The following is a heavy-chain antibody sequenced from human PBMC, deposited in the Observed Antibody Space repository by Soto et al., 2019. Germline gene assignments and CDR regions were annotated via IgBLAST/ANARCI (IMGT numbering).Heavy chain of an antibody. CDR1: EFTVSVNY. J-gene: IGHJ4*02. Sequence: EVQLVESGGGLVQPGGSLRLSCTASEFTVSVNYMTWVRQTPGKGLEWVASLHSGGGTYYADSVKGRFTVSRDNSKNTLYLQMNSLRVDETAVYYCAREVVGSLDYWGQGTLVTVSS. CDR2: LHSGGGT. CDR3: AREVVGSLDY. D-gene: IGHD2-15*01. V-gene: IGHV3-66*01.